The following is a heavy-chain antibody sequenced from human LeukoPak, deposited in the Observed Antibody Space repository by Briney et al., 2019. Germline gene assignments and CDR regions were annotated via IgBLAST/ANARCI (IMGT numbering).Heavy chain of an antibody. Sequence: PGGSLRLSCAASGFIVSPNYMAWVRQAPGKGLEWVSAIYTGGSTYYADSVKGRFTISRDNAKNSLYLQMNRLRAEDTAVYYCARSWLAVAGPEYWGQGTLVTVSS. CDR3: ARSWLAVAGPEY. D-gene: IGHD6-19*01. CDR1: GFIVSPNY. V-gene: IGHV3-53*01. J-gene: IGHJ4*02. CDR2: IYTGGST.